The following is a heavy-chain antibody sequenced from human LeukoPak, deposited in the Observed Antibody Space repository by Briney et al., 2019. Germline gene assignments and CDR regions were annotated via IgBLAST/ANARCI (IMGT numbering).Heavy chain of an antibody. J-gene: IGHJ4*02. CDR2: LSGSGGDT. CDR1: GFTFSSYS. V-gene: IGHV3-23*01. Sequence: GGSLRLSCAASGFTFSSYSMNWVRQAPGKRLEWVSALSGSGGDTFYADSVKGRFTISRDNSKNTLYLQLSSLRPDDTAVYYCAKGAPSSSSIFDFWGPGTLVTVSS. CDR3: AKGAPSSSSIFDF. D-gene: IGHD6-6*01.